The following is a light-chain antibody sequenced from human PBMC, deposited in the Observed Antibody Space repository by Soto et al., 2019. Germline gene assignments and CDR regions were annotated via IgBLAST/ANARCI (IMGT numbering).Light chain of an antibody. J-gene: IGKJ4*01. CDR1: RDIADS. CDR3: QQYDDPFT. V-gene: IGKV1-33*01. Sequence: DTQMTQSPSSLSASVGDTVTITCQASRDIADSLNWYQQRAGQAPKLLIYDASNLQSGVPARFSGSGTGTSFILTIISLQPEDFATYYCQQYDDPFTFGGGTKVEIK. CDR2: DAS.